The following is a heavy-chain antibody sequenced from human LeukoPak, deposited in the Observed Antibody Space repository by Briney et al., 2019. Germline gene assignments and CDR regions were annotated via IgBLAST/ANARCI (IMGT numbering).Heavy chain of an antibody. CDR2: INPNSGGT. Sequence: ASVKVSCKASGYTFTSYDINWVRQATGQGLEWTGWINPNSGGTNYAQKFQGRVTMTRDTSISTAYMELSRLRSDDTAVYYCARDLTGSPAWFDPWGQGTLVTVSS. V-gene: IGHV1-2*02. D-gene: IGHD1-14*01. CDR1: GYTFTSYD. J-gene: IGHJ5*02. CDR3: ARDLTGSPAWFDP.